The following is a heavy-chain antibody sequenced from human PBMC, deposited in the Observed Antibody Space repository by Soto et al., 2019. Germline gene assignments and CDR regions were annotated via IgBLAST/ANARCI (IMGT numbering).Heavy chain of an antibody. V-gene: IGHV1-24*01. J-gene: IGHJ4*02. CDR1: GYTLTELS. CDR3: ATGFRYCSSTSCSFDY. Sequence: ASVKASCKVSGYTLTELSMHWVRQAPGKGLEWMGGFDPEDGETIYAQKFQGRVTMTEDTSTDTAYMELSSLRSEDTAVYYCATGFRYCSSTSCSFDYWGQGTPDPVSS. D-gene: IGHD2-2*01. CDR2: FDPEDGET.